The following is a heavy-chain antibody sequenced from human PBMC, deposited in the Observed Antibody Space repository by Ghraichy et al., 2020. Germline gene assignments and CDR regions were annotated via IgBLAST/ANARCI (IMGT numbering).Heavy chain of an antibody. V-gene: IGHV3-74*01. CDR1: GFTFSSYW. Sequence: GGSLRLSCAASGFTFSSYWMHWVRQAPGKGLVWVSRINSDGSSTSYADSVKGRFTISRDNAKNTLYLQMNSLRAEDTAVYYCARSRGVAYYGMDVWGQGTTVTVSS. CDR3: ARSRGVAYYGMDV. J-gene: IGHJ6*02. CDR2: INSDGSST. D-gene: IGHD2-15*01.